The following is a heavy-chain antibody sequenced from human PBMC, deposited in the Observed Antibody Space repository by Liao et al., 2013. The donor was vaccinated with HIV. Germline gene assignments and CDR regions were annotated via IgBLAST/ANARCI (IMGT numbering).Heavy chain of an antibody. CDR3: AREWYRIVGVAPYYYYHYMDV. V-gene: IGHV4-61*02. CDR1: GGSISSGSYY. D-gene: IGHD1-26*01. CDR2: IYASGST. J-gene: IGHJ6*03. Sequence: QVQLQESGPGLVKPSQTLSLTCTVSGGSISSGSYYWSWVRQPAGKELEWIGRIYASGSTNYNPSLKSRVTISVDTSKNQFSLRLTSVTAADTAVYFCAREWYRIVGVAPYYYYHYMDVWGTGTTVTVSS.